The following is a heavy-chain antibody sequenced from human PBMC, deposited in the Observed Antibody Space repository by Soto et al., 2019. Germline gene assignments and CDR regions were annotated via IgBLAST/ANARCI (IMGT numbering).Heavy chain of an antibody. Sequence: SETLSLTCGVSGGSISSSNWWSWVRQPPGKGLEWIGEIYHSGSTNYNASLKSRVIISIDKSKNQFSLNLTSVTAADTAVYYCARESGYDVHWGQGILVTVSS. CDR3: ARESGYDVH. D-gene: IGHD5-12*01. CDR1: GGSISSSNW. J-gene: IGHJ4*02. CDR2: IYHSGST. V-gene: IGHV4-4*02.